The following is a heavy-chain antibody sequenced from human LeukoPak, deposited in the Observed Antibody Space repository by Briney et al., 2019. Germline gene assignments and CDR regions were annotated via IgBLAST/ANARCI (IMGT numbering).Heavy chain of an antibody. CDR2: MNPNSGNT. CDR3: AATKEIAVAGRTLSYFDY. D-gene: IGHD6-19*01. J-gene: IGHJ4*02. Sequence: ASVKVSCKASGYTFTSYDVNWVRQATGQGLEWMGWMNPNSGNTGYAQKFQGRVTMTRNTSISTAYMELSSLRSEDTAVYYCAATKEIAVAGRTLSYFDYWGQGTLVTVSS. V-gene: IGHV1-8*01. CDR1: GYTFTSYD.